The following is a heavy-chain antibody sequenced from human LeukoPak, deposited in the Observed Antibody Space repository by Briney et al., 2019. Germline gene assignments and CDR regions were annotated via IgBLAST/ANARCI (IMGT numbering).Heavy chain of an antibody. CDR3: ARVRGYSGSYYLFDY. V-gene: IGHV1-8*03. CDR2: INPNSGNT. Sequence: ASVKVSCKASGYTFTGYYMHWVRQAPGQGLEWMGWINPNSGNTGYAQKFQGRVTITRNTSISTAYMELSSLRSEDTAVYYCARVRGYSGSYYLFDYWGQGTLVTVSS. CDR1: GYTFTGYY. J-gene: IGHJ4*02. D-gene: IGHD1-26*01.